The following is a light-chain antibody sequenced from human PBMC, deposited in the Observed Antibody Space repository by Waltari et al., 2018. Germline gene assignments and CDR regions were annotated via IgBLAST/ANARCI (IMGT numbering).Light chain of an antibody. CDR2: GAS. V-gene: IGKV3-20*01. CDR1: QSVSGSY. CDR3: QQFGTSQWT. Sequence: EIVLTQSPGTLSLSPGERATLSCRASQSVSGSYLAWYQQKPGQAPRLLVYGASSRATGIPDRFSGSGSGTDFTLTINRLEPEDFAVYYCQQFGTSQWTFGQGTKVEIK. J-gene: IGKJ1*01.